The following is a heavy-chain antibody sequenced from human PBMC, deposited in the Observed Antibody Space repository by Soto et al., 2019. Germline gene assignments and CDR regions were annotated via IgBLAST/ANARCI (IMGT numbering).Heavy chain of an antibody. CDR3: AGQIKPSYYHSSGYYFDY. CDR1: GDSISDSHYY. D-gene: IGHD3-22*01. J-gene: IGHJ4*02. CDR2: IYYSGST. Sequence: PSETLSLTCTVSGDSISDSHYYWGWIRQPPGKGLECIGSIYYSGSTYFTPSLKSRVTMSIDTSKNQFSLKLSSVTAADTAVYYCAGQIKPSYYHSSGYYFDYWGQGTLVTVSS. V-gene: IGHV4-39*01.